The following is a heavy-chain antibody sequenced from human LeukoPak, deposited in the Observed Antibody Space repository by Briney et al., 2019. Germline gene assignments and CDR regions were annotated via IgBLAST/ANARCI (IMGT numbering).Heavy chain of an antibody. V-gene: IGHV3-48*03. Sequence: GGSLRLSCAASGFTFSSYEMNRVRQAPGKGLEWVSYISSSGSTIYYADSVKGRFTISRDNAKNSLYLQMNSLRAEDTAVYYCARATGTTNYWGQGTLVTVSS. D-gene: IGHD1-7*01. CDR1: GFTFSSYE. CDR2: ISSSGSTI. J-gene: IGHJ4*02. CDR3: ARATGTTNY.